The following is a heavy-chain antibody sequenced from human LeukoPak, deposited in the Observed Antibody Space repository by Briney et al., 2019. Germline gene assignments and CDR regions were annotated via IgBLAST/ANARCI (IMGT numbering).Heavy chain of an antibody. D-gene: IGHD4-23*01. CDR3: ARLVTGTTVINSGWFDP. CDR2: IYSGGNT. CDR1: GITVSGNY. Sequence: GGSLRLSCAASGITVSGNYMAWVRQAPGKGLEWASVIYSGGNTYHADSVKGRFSISRDNSKNTVYPQMNGLRVEDTAVYYCARLVTGTTVINSGWFDPWGRGTLVTVSS. V-gene: IGHV3-66*04. J-gene: IGHJ5*02.